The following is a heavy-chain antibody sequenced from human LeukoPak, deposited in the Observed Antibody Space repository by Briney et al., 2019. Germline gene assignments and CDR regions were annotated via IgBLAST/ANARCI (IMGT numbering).Heavy chain of an antibody. Sequence: SETLSLTCAVYGYSISSGYYWGWIRQPPGKGLEWIGSIYHSGSTYYNPSLKSRVTISVDTSKNQFSLKLSSVTAADTAVYYCARIVDAFDIWGQGTMVTVSS. CDR1: GYSISSGYY. CDR2: IYHSGST. CDR3: ARIVDAFDI. D-gene: IGHD1-26*01. V-gene: IGHV4-38-2*01. J-gene: IGHJ3*02.